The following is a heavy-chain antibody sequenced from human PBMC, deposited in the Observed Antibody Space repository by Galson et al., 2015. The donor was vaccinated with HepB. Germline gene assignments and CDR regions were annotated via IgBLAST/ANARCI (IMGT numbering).Heavy chain of an antibody. CDR1: GGSISSYY. CDR3: ARIYCSSTSCLFDY. Sequence: TLSLTCTVSGGSISSYYWSWIRQPAGKGLEWIGRIYTSGSTNYNPSLKSRVTMSVDTSKNQFSLKLSSVTAADTAVYYCARIYCSSTSCLFDYWGQGTLVTVSS. V-gene: IGHV4-4*07. CDR2: IYTSGST. D-gene: IGHD2-2*01. J-gene: IGHJ4*02.